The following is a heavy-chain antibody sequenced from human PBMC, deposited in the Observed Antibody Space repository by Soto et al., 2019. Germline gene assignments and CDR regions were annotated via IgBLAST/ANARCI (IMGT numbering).Heavy chain of an antibody. Sequence: SETLSLTCAVSGGSIIGGGFSCSCIRQPPGKGLEWIGYILHTGGTQYNPSLKSRVSMSVDKSKNQFSLHLTSVTAADTAVYYCARLQFGEGFDYWGQGALVTVSS. J-gene: IGHJ4*02. CDR3: ARLQFGEGFDY. CDR2: ILHTGGT. CDR1: GGSIIGGGFS. V-gene: IGHV4-30-2*01. D-gene: IGHD3-10*01.